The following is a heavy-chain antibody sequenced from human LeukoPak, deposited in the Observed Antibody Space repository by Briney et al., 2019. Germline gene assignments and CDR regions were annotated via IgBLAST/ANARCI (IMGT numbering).Heavy chain of an antibody. V-gene: IGHV3-30-3*01. J-gene: IGHJ4*02. CDR3: ARGHSGYDWGVDY. CDR1: GFTFSSYA. CDR2: ISYDGSNK. D-gene: IGHD5-12*01. Sequence: GGSLRLSCAASGFTFSSYAMHWVRQAPGKGLEWVAVISYDGSNKYYADSVKGRFTISRDNSKNTLYLQMNSLRAEDTAVYYCARGHSGYDWGVDYWGQGTLVTVSS.